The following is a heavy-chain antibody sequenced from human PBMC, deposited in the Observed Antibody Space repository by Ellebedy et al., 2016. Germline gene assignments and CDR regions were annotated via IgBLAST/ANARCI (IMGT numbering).Heavy chain of an antibody. V-gene: IGHV3-21*01. Sequence: GGSLRLXXAASGFTFNIAGMTWVRQAPGKGLEWVATIVFSGTDSYYSDSVKGRFIISRDNAKNSLFLYMNSLRVEDTAVYYCARDGSEWSRDYWGQGTMVTVSS. J-gene: IGHJ4*02. D-gene: IGHD3-3*01. CDR2: IVFSGTDS. CDR3: ARDGSEWSRDY. CDR1: GFTFNIAG.